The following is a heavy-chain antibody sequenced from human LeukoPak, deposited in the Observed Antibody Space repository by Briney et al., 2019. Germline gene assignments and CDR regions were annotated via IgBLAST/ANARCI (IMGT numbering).Heavy chain of an antibody. D-gene: IGHD6-19*01. CDR3: ARGREVAGTVGY. V-gene: IGHV1-2*02. J-gene: IGHJ4*01. CDR1: GYTFTAYY. Sequence: EASVNVSCKASGYTFTAYYIHWVRQAPGQGLEWIGWINTISGGTNYAQKFQGRVTMTRDTSISTAYMELSRLTSDDTAVYYCARGREVAGTVGYWGHGTLVTVSS. CDR2: INTISGGT.